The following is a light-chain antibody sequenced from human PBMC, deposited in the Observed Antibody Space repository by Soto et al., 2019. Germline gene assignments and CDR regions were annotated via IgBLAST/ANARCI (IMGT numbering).Light chain of an antibody. J-gene: IGKJ1*01. Sequence: EVVLTQSPVTLSLSPGESATLSCRASESVSTYLAWYQQRPGQAPRLLMYDVSKRATDTPARFSGSGSGTDFTLTISSLEPEDFAIYYCQQGTNWPPRTFGPGTKVEIK. CDR3: QQGTNWPPRT. CDR2: DVS. V-gene: IGKV3-11*01. CDR1: ESVSTY.